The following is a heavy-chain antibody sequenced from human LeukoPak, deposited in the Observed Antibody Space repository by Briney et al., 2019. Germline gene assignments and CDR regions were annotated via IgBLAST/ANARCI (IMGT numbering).Heavy chain of an antibody. CDR1: GFTFCDSA. Sequence: GGSLRLSCTTSGFTFCDSAMSWVRQAPGKGLEWVSAISGSGGSTYYADSVKGRFTISRDNSKNTLYLQMNSLRAEDTAVYYCAKDGVYSSSWYFYYYYGMDVWGQGTTVTVSS. CDR2: ISGSGGST. D-gene: IGHD6-13*01. CDR3: AKDGVYSSSWYFYYYYGMDV. V-gene: IGHV3-23*01. J-gene: IGHJ6*02.